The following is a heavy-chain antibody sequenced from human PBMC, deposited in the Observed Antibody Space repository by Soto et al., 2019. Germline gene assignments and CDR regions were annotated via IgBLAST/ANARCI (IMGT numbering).Heavy chain of an antibody. V-gene: IGHV4-34*01. D-gene: IGHD3-3*01. J-gene: IGHJ4*02. CDR2: INHSGST. Sequence: SSETLSLTCAVYGGSFSGYYWSWVRQPPGKGLEWIGEINHSGSTNYNPSLKSRVTISVDTSKNQFSLKLSSVTAADTAVYYCARGIVNYDFWSGYLYYFDYWGQGTLVTVSS. CDR1: GGSFSGYY. CDR3: ARGIVNYDFWSGYLYYFDY.